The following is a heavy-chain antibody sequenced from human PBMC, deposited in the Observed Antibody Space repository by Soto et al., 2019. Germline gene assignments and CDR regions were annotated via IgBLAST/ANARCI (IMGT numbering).Heavy chain of an antibody. V-gene: IGHV3-72*01. CDR2: TRNKANSYTT. D-gene: IGHD6-19*01. J-gene: IGHJ4*02. Sequence: GGSLRLSCAASGFTFSDHYMDWVRQAPGKGLEWVGRTRNKANSYTTEYAASGKGRFTISRDDSKNSLYLQMNSLKTEDTAVYYCAVYRASSAYWGQGTLVTVSS. CDR3: AVYRASSAY. CDR1: GFTFSDHY.